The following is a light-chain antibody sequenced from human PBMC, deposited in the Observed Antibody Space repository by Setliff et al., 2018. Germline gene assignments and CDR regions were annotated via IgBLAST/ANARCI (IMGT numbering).Light chain of an antibody. CDR1: SSDVGGYNY. Sequence: QSVLTQPASVSGSPGQSITISCTVTSSDVGGYNYVSWYQQHPGKAPKPMIYDVSKRPSGVSNRFSGSKSGNTASLTISGLQAEDEADYYCSSYTSSSTWVFGTGTKVTVL. J-gene: IGLJ1*01. CDR3: SSYTSSSTWV. CDR2: DVS. V-gene: IGLV2-14*01.